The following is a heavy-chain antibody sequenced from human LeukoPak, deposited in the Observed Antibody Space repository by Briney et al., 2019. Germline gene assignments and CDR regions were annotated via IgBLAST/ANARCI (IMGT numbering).Heavy chain of an antibody. CDR3: ARRNTAMVAGLDY. D-gene: IGHD5-18*01. CDR1: GYTFTTYD. J-gene: IGHJ4*02. CDR2: MNPNSGNT. Sequence: ASVKVSCKASGYTFTTYDINWVRQSTGQGLEWMGWMNPNSGNTGYAQKFQGRVTMTRNTSISTAFMELSGLRSEDTAVYFCARRNTAMVAGLDYWGQGSLVTVSS. V-gene: IGHV1-8*01.